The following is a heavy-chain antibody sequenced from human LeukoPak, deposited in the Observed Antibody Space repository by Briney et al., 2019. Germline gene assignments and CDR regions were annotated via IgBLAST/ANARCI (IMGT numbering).Heavy chain of an antibody. V-gene: IGHV1-2*02. D-gene: IGHD3-22*01. J-gene: IGHJ3*02. CDR2: INPNSGGT. CDR3: ARGRAPVTITMIARGAFDI. Sequence: GASVKVSCKASGYTFTGYYMHWVRQAPGQGLEWMGWINPNSGGTNYAQKFQGRVTMTRDTSISTAYMELSRLRSDDTAVYYCARGRAPVTITMIARGAFDIWGQGTMVTVSS. CDR1: GYTFTGYY.